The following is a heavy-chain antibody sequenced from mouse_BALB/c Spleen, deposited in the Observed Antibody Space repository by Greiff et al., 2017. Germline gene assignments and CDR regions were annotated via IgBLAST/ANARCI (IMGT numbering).Heavy chain of an antibody. Sequence: EVHLVESGAELVKPGASVKLSCTASGFNIKDTYMHWVKQRPEQGLEWIGRIDPANGNTKYDPKFQGKATITADTSSNTAYLQLSSLTSEDTAVYYCARWFAYWGQGTLVTVSA. CDR2: IDPANGNT. CDR3: ARWFAY. CDR1: GFNIKDTY. V-gene: IGHV14-3*02. J-gene: IGHJ3*01.